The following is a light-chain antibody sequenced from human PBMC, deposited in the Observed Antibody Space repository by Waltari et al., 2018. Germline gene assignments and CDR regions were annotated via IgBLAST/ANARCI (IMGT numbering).Light chain of an antibody. V-gene: IGKV4-1*01. CDR2: WXS. CDR3: QQYYSTPTWT. Sequence: DIVMTQSPDSLAVSLGERATINCKSSQSVLYSSHNKNYLAWYQQKPGQPPKXXXXWXSTRXSGVPDRFSGSXSGTDFTLTISSLQAEDVAXYYCQQYYSTPTWTXXQXTXVGIK. CDR1: QSVLYSSHNKNY. J-gene: IGKJ1*01.